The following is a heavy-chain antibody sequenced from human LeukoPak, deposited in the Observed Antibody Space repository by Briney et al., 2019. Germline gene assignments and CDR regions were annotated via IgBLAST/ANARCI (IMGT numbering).Heavy chain of an antibody. J-gene: IGHJ4*02. Sequence: GGSLRLSCAASGFTFSSYGMSWVRQAPGKGLEWVSAISGSGGSTYYADSVKGRFTISRDNSKNKLYLQMNSLRAEDTAVYYCAKGPGRYCSGGSCYSGNWGQGTLVTVSS. CDR3: AKGPGRYCSGGSCYSGN. CDR1: GFTFSSYG. CDR2: ISGSGGST. D-gene: IGHD2-15*01. V-gene: IGHV3-23*01.